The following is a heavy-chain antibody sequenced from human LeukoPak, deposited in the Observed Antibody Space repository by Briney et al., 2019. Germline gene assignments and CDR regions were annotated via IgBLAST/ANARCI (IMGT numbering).Heavy chain of an antibody. D-gene: IGHD6-19*01. CDR2: IYYRGDI. CDR1: GGSMSNYY. V-gene: IGHV4-59*08. J-gene: IGHJ6*02. Sequence: SSETLSLTCIVSGGSMSNYYWSWIRQPPGKGLEWIGHIYYRGDIKYNPSLKSRVTISVDTSNQQFSLRLTSVSAADTAVYFCARLSGPSGGPVSFFGLDVWGRGTAVTVSS. CDR3: ARLSGPSGGPVSFFGLDV.